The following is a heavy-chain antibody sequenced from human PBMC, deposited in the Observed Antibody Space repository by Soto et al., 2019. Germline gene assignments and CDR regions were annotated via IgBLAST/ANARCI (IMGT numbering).Heavy chain of an antibody. CDR1: GFTFNNYA. Sequence: GGSLRLSCAASGFTFNNYAMTWVRLAPGKGLEWLSSINADGTDTFYADSVEGRFTISRDNFKSTVYLQMYSLGAADTALYYCAKGTWNYGAAYFYGLDVWGPGTSVTVSS. V-gene: IGHV3-23*01. CDR3: AKGTWNYGAAYFYGLDV. CDR2: INADGTDT. J-gene: IGHJ6*02. D-gene: IGHD1-7*01.